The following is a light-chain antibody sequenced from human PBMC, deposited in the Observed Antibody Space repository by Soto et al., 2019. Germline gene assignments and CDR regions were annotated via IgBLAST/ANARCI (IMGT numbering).Light chain of an antibody. CDR2: AAS. CDR1: RSISSY. CDR3: QQSYSTPIT. J-gene: IGKJ5*01. V-gene: IGKV1-39*01. Sequence: EIQMTQSPSSLSASVGDRVTITCRAGRSISSYLNWYQQKPGKAPKLLIYAASSLQSGVPSRFSGSGSGTDFTLTISSLQPEDFATYYCQQSYSTPITFGQGTRLEI.